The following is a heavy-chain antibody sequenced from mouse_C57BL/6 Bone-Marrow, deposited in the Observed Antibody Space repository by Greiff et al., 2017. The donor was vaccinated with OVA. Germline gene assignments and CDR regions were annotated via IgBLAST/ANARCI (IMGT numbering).Heavy chain of an antibody. CDR2: ISNLAYSI. D-gene: IGHD2-5*01. Sequence: DVHLVESGGGLVQPGGSLKLSCAASGFTFSDYGMAWVRQAPRKGPEWVAFISNLAYSIYYADTVTGRFTISRENAKNTLYLEMSSLRSEDTAMYYCARHYSNYVDWYFDVWGTGTTVTVSS. V-gene: IGHV5-15*01. CDR3: ARHYSNYVDWYFDV. CDR1: GFTFSDYG. J-gene: IGHJ1*03.